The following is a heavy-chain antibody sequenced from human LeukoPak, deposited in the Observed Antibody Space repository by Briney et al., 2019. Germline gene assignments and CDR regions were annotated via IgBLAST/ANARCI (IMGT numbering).Heavy chain of an antibody. Sequence: GESLKISCKGSGYSFTSYWIGWVRQLPGKGLEWMGIIYLGDSDTRYSPSFQGQVTISADKSISTAYLQWSSLKASDTAMYYCARSLCSSTSCPYDAFDIWGQGTMVTVSS. CDR3: ARSLCSSTSCPYDAFDI. J-gene: IGHJ3*02. D-gene: IGHD2-2*01. V-gene: IGHV5-51*01. CDR2: IYLGDSDT. CDR1: GYSFTSYW.